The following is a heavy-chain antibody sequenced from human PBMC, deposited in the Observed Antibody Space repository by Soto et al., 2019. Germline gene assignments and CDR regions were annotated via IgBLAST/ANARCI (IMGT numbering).Heavy chain of an antibody. CDR3: ARYAGSSWFDY. V-gene: IGHV4-59*01. CDR1: GGSISTYY. CDR2: INYNGRT. Sequence: SETLSLTCTVSGGSISTYYWSWIRQPPGKGLEWIGYINYNGRTNYNPSLKSRVTMSLVTSKNQFSLKLRSVTAADTAVFYCARYAGSSWFDYWGQGTLVTVSS. D-gene: IGHD6-13*01. J-gene: IGHJ4*02.